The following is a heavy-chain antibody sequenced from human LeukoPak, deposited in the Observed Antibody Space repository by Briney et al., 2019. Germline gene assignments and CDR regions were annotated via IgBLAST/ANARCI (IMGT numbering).Heavy chain of an antibody. CDR3: ARVLYSSGWYSLDY. Sequence: GGSLRLSCAASGFTFSTYSMHWVRQAPGKGLVWDSRVASDGSSTTYADSVKGRFTISRDNSKNTLYLQMNSLRAEDTAVYYCARVLYSSGWYSLDYWGQGTVVTVSS. CDR1: GFTFSTYS. CDR2: VASDGSST. D-gene: IGHD6-19*01. V-gene: IGHV3-74*01. J-gene: IGHJ4*02.